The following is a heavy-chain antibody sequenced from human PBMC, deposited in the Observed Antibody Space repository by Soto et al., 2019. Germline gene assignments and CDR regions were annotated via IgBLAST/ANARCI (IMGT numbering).Heavy chain of an antibody. J-gene: IGHJ3*02. Sequence: QMQLVQSGPEVKKPGTSVKVSCKASGFTFTSSAMQWVRQARGQRLEWIGWIVVGSGKTNYAQKFQERVPITRDMSTSTAYMELSSLRSEDTAVYYCAAAVVVVAATSSPLSAFDIWGQGTMVTVSS. D-gene: IGHD2-15*01. CDR3: AAAVVVVAATSSPLSAFDI. V-gene: IGHV1-58*02. CDR2: IVVGSGKT. CDR1: GFTFTSSA.